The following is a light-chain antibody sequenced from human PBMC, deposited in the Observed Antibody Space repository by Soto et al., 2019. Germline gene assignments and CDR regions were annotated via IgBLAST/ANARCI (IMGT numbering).Light chain of an antibody. CDR1: QIVSTNY. V-gene: IGKV3-20*01. CDR3: HPYGSSRT. Sequence: EIVLTQSPGTLSLSPGERATLSCRTSQIVSTNYLAWYQQKPGQAPRLLIYGASNRATGIPDRFSGSGSGTDFTLTINRLEPEDFAVYYCHPYGSSRTFGQGTKVEIK. J-gene: IGKJ1*01. CDR2: GAS.